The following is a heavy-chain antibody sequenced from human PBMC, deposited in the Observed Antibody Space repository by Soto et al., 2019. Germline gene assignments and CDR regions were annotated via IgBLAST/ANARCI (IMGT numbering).Heavy chain of an antibody. J-gene: IGHJ5*02. Sequence: EVQLVESGGGLVQPGGSLRLSCAASGFIFNSYWMSWVRQAPGKGLEWVANIKQDGGEKYYVDSVRGRFTISRDNAKNSLYLQMNSLRAEDTAVYYCARDGLGYCSGGSCPHTYNWFDPWGQGTLVTVSS. CDR1: GFIFNSYW. D-gene: IGHD2-15*01. CDR3: ARDGLGYCSGGSCPHTYNWFDP. V-gene: IGHV3-7*01. CDR2: IKQDGGEK.